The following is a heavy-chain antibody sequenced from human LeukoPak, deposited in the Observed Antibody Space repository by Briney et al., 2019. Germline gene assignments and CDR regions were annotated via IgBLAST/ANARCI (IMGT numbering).Heavy chain of an antibody. CDR3: ARDWQGIVEY. Sequence: GGSLRLSCAASGFTFSSYGMHWVRQAPGKGLEWVAVISYDGSNKYYADSVKGRFTISRDNSKNTLYLQMNSLRAEDTAVYYCARDWQGIVEYWGQGTLVTVSS. CDR1: GFTFSSYG. CDR2: ISYDGSNK. V-gene: IGHV3-30*03. D-gene: IGHD1-26*01. J-gene: IGHJ4*02.